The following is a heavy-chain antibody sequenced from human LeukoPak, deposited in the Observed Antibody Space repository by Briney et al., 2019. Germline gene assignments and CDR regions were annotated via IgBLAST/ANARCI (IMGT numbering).Heavy chain of an antibody. CDR3: ARDREGSYGYYFDY. CDR1: GGSISSYY. D-gene: IGHD5-18*01. J-gene: IGHJ4*02. Sequence: PSETLSLTCTVSGGSISSYYWSWIRQPPGKGLEWIGYIYYSGSTNYNPSLKSRVTISVDTSKNQFSLKLSSVTAADMAVYYCARDREGSYGYYFDYWGQGTLVTVSS. CDR2: IYYSGST. V-gene: IGHV4-59*01.